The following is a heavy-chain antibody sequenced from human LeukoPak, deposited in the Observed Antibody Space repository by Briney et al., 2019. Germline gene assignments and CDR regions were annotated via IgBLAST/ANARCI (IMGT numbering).Heavy chain of an antibody. Sequence: SETLSLTCAVSGYSINNGYFWGWIRQPPGKGLEWIGSIYHSGSTYYNPSLQSRVTISVDTSKNQFSLKLSSVTAADTAVYYCARDLSWVPTSDYWGQGTLVTVSS. V-gene: IGHV4-38-2*02. D-gene: IGHD4/OR15-4a*01. CDR3: ARDLSWVPTSDY. CDR1: GYSINNGYF. CDR2: IYHSGST. J-gene: IGHJ4*02.